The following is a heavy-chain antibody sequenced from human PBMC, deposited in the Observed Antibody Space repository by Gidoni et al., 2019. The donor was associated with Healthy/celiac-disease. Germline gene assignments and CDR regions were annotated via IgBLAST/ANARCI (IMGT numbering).Heavy chain of an antibody. CDR2: ISGSGGST. Sequence: EVQLVESGGGLVQPGGSLRLSCAASGFTFSSYALSWVRQAPGKGLEWVSDISGSGGSTYYADSVEGRFTISRDNSKNTLYLQMNSLRAEDTAVYYCTYDSSGRRKLTDAFDIWGQGTMVTVSS. CDR3: TYDSSGRRKLTDAFDI. V-gene: IGHV3-23*04. J-gene: IGHJ3*02. D-gene: IGHD3-22*01. CDR1: GFTFSSYA.